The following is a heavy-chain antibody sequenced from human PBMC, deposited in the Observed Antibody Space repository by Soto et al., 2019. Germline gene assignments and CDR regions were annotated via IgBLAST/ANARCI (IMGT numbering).Heavy chain of an antibody. Sequence: QGQLVQSGAEVKKPGASVKVSCKASGYTFTTYGINWVRQAPGLGLEWMGWVSTYNGDTKYAQKLQGRVTMTTDTSTNTANMELRSLRSDDTAVYYCARGYCNSPNCSGRDWFDPWGQGTLVTVSP. CDR1: GYTFTTYG. CDR2: VSTYNGDT. D-gene: IGHD2-2*01. V-gene: IGHV1-18*01. J-gene: IGHJ5*02. CDR3: ARGYCNSPNCSGRDWFDP.